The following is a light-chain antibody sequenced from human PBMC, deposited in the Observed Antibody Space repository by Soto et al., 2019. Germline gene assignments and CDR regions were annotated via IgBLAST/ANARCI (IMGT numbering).Light chain of an antibody. CDR2: GAS. V-gene: IGKV3-20*01. J-gene: IGKJ4*01. CDR1: QSVSSSY. Sequence: SQGERATLSCRASQSVSSSYLAWYQQKPGQAPRLLIYGASSRATGIPDRFSGSGSGTDFTLTISRLEPEDFAVYYCQQYGSWLTFGGGTKVDIK. CDR3: QQYGSWLT.